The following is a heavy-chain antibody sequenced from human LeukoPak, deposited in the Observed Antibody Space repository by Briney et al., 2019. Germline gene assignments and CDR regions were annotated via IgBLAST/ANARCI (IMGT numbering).Heavy chain of an antibody. CDR2: INPNSGGT. CDR1: GYTFTGYY. D-gene: IGHD5-12*01. V-gene: IGHV1-2*02. J-gene: IGHJ3*02. Sequence: ASVKVSCKASGYTFTGYYMHWVRQAPGQGLEWMGWINPNSGGTNYAQNFQGRVTMTRDTSISTAYMELNSLQSDDTAVYYCARVMRAMIISDSFDIWGHGTMVTVSS. CDR3: ARVMRAMIISDSFDI.